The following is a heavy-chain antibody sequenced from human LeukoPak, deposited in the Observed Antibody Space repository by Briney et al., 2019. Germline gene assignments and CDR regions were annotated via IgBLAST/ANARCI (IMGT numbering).Heavy chain of an antibody. CDR2: ISYDGSNK. J-gene: IGHJ4*02. CDR3: AKDPTSIAAAGMDY. V-gene: IGHV3-30*18. D-gene: IGHD6-13*01. CDR1: GFTFSSYS. Sequence: GGSLRLSCAASGFTFSSYSVNWVRQAPGKGLEWVAVISYDGSNKYYADSVKGRFTISRDNSKNTLYLQMNSLRAEDTAVYYCAKDPTSIAAAGMDYWGQGTLVTVSS.